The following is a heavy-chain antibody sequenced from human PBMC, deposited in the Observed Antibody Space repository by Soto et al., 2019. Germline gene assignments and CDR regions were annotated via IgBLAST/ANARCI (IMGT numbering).Heavy chain of an antibody. CDR2: IYYSGNT. Sequence: SETLSLTCTVSGGSIRSGSHYWSWIRQHPGKGLEWIGYIYYSGNTYYNPSLKSRITISISTSKNQFSLKLTSVTAADTAVYYCAREGGDGIDYWGQGTLVTVSS. V-gene: IGHV4-31*03. CDR3: AREGGDGIDY. CDR1: GGSIRSGSHY. J-gene: IGHJ4*02. D-gene: IGHD3-16*01.